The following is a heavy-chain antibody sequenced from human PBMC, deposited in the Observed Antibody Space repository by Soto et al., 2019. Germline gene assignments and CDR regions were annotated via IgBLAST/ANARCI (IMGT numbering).Heavy chain of an antibody. V-gene: IGHV1-18*01. Sequence: QVQLVQSGGEVKKPGASVKVSCKASGYTFTIYGINWVRQAPGQGLEWMGWISPDNGNTNYAQKLQSRVTMTTDTSTSKAYMELRSQRSDDTAVYYCARALGYSGYAGMDVWGQGTTVTVSS. D-gene: IGHD5-12*01. CDR3: ARALGYSGYAGMDV. CDR2: ISPDNGNT. CDR1: GYTFTIYG. J-gene: IGHJ6*02.